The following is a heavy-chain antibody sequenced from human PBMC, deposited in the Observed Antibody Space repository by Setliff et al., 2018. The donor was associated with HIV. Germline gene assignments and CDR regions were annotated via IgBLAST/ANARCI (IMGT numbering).Heavy chain of an antibody. V-gene: IGHV3-48*01. D-gene: IGHD5-12*01. J-gene: IGHJ4*03. CDR1: GFTFSSYS. CDR2: ISGSSDVI. Sequence: PGGSLRLSCAASGFTFSSYSMNWVRQAPGKGLEWVSYISGSSDVIDYADSVKGRFTISRDNAKNSLYLQMNTLRAEDTAVYYCAKVGREYNGYDLTFDSWGQGTMVTVSS. CDR3: AKVGREYNGYDLTFDS.